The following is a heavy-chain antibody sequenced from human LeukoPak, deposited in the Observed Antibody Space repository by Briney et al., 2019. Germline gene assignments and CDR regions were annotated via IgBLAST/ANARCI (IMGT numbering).Heavy chain of an antibody. V-gene: IGHV4-38-2*01. J-gene: IGHJ4*02. D-gene: IGHD2-2*01. CDR3: ARQYCSSTSCLDDFDY. CDR1: GYSISSGYY. Sequence: KPSETLSLTCAVSGYSISSGYYWGWIRQPPGKGLEWIGSIYHSGSTYYNPSLKSRVTISVDTSKNQFSLKLGSVTAADTAVYYCARQYCSSTSCLDDFDYWGQGTLVTVSS. CDR2: IYHSGST.